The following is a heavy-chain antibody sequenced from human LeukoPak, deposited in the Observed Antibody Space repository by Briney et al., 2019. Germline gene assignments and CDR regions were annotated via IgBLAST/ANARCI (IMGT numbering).Heavy chain of an antibody. CDR3: ARSGQQWLAPGDYFDY. D-gene: IGHD6-19*01. J-gene: IGHJ4*02. CDR1: GYSISSGYY. V-gene: IGHV4-38-2*02. Sequence: PSETLSLTCTVSGYSISSGYYWGWIRQPPGKGLEWIGSIYHSGSTYYNPSLKSRGTISVDTSKHQPSLKLSSVTAADTAVYYCARSGQQWLAPGDYFDYWGQGTLVTVSS. CDR2: IYHSGST.